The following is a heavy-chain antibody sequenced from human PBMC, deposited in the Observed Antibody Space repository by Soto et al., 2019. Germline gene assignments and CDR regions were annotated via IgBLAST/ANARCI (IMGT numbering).Heavy chain of an antibody. CDR3: ARDRYFYDSAGYYRTLDS. CDR2: IFHSGIN. Sequence: ASETLSLTCTISGGSFNNDYWTXIRASPGEGLEWVWDIFHSGINDYNPSVKSRVTISIHKSKYLFSLKLTSVTAADTAVYYCARDRYFYDSAGYYRTLDSWGQGILVTVSS. CDR1: GGSFNNDY. D-gene: IGHD3-22*01. J-gene: IGHJ5*01. V-gene: IGHV4-59*01.